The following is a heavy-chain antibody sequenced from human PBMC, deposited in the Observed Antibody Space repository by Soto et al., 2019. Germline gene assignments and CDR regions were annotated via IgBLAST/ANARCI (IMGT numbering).Heavy chain of an antibody. V-gene: IGHV3-30*18. D-gene: IGHD3-22*01. CDR2: ISYDGSNK. J-gene: IGHJ4*02. Sequence: GGSLRLSCAASGFTFSSYGMHWVRQAPGKGLEWVAVISYDGSNKYYAGSVKGRFTISRDNSKNTLYLQMNSLRAEDTAVYYCAKETYYYDSSGYSPHDYWGQGTLVTVSS. CDR3: AKETYYYDSSGYSPHDY. CDR1: GFTFSSYG.